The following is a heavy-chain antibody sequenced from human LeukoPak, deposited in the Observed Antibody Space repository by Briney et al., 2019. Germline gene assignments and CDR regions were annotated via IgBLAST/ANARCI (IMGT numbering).Heavy chain of an antibody. Sequence: ASVKVSCKASGYTFTSYGISWVRQAPGQGLEWMGWISAYNGNTNYAQKLQGRVAMTTDTSTSTAYMELRSLRSDDTAVYYCARDIVGATSLDYWGQGTLVTVSS. CDR2: ISAYNGNT. J-gene: IGHJ4*02. V-gene: IGHV1-18*01. CDR3: ARDIVGATSLDY. CDR1: GYTFTSYG. D-gene: IGHD1-26*01.